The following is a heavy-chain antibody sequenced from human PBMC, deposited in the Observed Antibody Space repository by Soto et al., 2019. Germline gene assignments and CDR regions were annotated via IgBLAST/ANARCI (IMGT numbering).Heavy chain of an antibody. V-gene: IGHV4-59*01. Sequence: SETLSLTCSVSGGSISSYYWSWIRQPPGKGLEWIGYIYYTGSTNYNPSLKSRVTMSVDTSKNQLSLKLSSVTAADTAVYYCASHNYGTDFDGWGQGTLVTVSS. CDR2: IYYTGST. CDR1: GGSISSYY. J-gene: IGHJ4*02. D-gene: IGHD5-18*01. CDR3: ASHNYGTDFDG.